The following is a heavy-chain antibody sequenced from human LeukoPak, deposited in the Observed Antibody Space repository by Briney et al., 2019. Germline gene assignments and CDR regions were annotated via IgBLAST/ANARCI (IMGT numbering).Heavy chain of an antibody. J-gene: IGHJ4*02. V-gene: IGHV1-2*02. CDR3: ARDLLGSHTSYSSGAWDY. Sequence: ASVKVSCKASGYTFTGYYMHWVRQAPGQGLEWMGWINPNSGGTNYAQKFQGRVTMTRDTSISTAYMELSRLRSDDTAVYYCARDLLGSHTSYSSGAWDYWGQGTLVTVSS. CDR2: INPNSGGT. D-gene: IGHD3-9*01. CDR1: GYTFTGYY.